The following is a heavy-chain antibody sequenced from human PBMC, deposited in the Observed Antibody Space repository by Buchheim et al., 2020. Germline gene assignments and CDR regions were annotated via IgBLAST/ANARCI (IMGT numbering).Heavy chain of an antibody. CDR3: AKNVDTAMLRPFDY. Sequence: EVQLLESGGGLVQPGGSLRLSCAASGFTFGTYSMTWVRQAPGKGLEWVSAISGSGGSTYYADSVKGRFXISIDNSKNTPYLQMNSLRAEDTAVYHCAKNVDTAMLRPFDYWGQGAL. D-gene: IGHD5-18*01. J-gene: IGHJ4*02. CDR1: GFTFGTYS. V-gene: IGHV3-23*01. CDR2: ISGSGGST.